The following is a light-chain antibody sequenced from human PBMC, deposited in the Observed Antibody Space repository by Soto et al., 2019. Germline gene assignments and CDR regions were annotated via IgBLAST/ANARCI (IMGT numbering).Light chain of an antibody. J-gene: IGKJ2*01. V-gene: IGKV3-20*01. CDR3: QQYGSSNT. CDR2: RAS. CDR1: QSVSSGY. Sequence: EIVLTQSPGTLSLSPGERATLSCRASQSVSSGYLAWYQQKPGQAPRLLIYRASNRATGIPDRFSGSGSGTDFTLTISRLEPEDFAVYYGQQYGSSNTFGQGTKLEIK.